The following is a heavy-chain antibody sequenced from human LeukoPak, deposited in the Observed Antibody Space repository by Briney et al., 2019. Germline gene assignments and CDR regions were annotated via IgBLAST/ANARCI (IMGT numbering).Heavy chain of an antibody. J-gene: IGHJ4*02. CDR3: ARQNYDRTFDY. Sequence: SETLSLTCAVYGGSFSGYYWSWIRQPPGKGLEWIGEINHRGSTNYNPSLKSRVTISVDTSKNQFSLKLSSVTAADTAVYYCARQNYDRTFDYWGQGTLVTVSS. CDR2: INHRGST. CDR1: GGSFSGYY. V-gene: IGHV4-34*01. D-gene: IGHD3-22*01.